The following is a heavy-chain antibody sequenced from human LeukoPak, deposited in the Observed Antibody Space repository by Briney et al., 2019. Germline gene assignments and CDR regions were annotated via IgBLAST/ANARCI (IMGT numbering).Heavy chain of an antibody. CDR1: GFTFSSYT. D-gene: IGHD1-1*01. V-gene: IGHV3-23*01. CDR3: ANINWHDLNWFDP. Sequence: PGGSLRLSCAASGFTFSSYTMSWVRQAPGKGLEWVSAISGRGGSTYYADSVKGRFTISRDNSKNTLYLQMNNLRAEDAAVYYCANINWHDLNWFDPWGQGTLVTVSS. CDR2: ISGRGGST. J-gene: IGHJ5*02.